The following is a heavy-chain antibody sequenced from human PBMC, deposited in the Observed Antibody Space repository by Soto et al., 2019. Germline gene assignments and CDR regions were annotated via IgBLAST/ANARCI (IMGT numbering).Heavy chain of an antibody. CDR1: GYTFTSYG. CDR3: ARGYCSSTSCYPPYFDY. Sequence: ASVKVSCKASGYTFTSYGISWVRQAPGQGLEWMGWISAYNGNTNYAQKLQGRVTMTTDTSTSTAYMELRSLRSDDTAVYYCARGYCSSTSCYPPYFDYWGQGTLVTVS. J-gene: IGHJ4*02. V-gene: IGHV1-18*01. CDR2: ISAYNGNT. D-gene: IGHD2-2*01.